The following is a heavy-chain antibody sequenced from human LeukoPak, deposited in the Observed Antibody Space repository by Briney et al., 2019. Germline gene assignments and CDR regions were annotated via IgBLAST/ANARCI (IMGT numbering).Heavy chain of an antibody. CDR3: ARSDGYGLVGI. CDR1: GYSISSGYL. J-gene: IGHJ3*02. Sequence: SETLSLTCTVSGYSISSGYLWGWIRQPPGKGLEWIGSIDGSGSSYYNPSLKSRVTISVDTSRNQFSLKMTSVTAADTAVYYCARSDGYGLVGIWGQGTMVTVSS. D-gene: IGHD3-10*01. V-gene: IGHV4-38-2*02. CDR2: IDGSGSS.